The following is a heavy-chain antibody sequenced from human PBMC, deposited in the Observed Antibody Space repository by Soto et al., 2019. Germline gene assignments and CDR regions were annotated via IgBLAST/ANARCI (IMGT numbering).Heavy chain of an antibody. V-gene: IGHV3-74*01. CDR2: INTDGSST. D-gene: IGHD1-1*01. CDR3: ARGGGTGIFDY. CDR1: GFTFSSYW. J-gene: IGHJ4*02. Sequence: EVQLVESGGGLVQPGRSLRLSCATSGFTFSSYWMHWVRQVPGKGLVWVSRINTDGSSTSYADSVKGRFTISTDNAKNTVYLLMNSLRVEDTAVYFCARGGGTGIFDYWGQGTLVTVSS.